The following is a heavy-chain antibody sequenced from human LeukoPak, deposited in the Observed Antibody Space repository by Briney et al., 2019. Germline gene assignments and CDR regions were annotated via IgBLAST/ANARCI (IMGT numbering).Heavy chain of an antibody. J-gene: IGHJ4*02. CDR1: GYSFTGYY. D-gene: IGHD3-3*01. CDR2: INPNSGGT. V-gene: IGHV1-2*02. CDR3: ARASRFLEWLLPTDY. Sequence: ASVKVSCKASGYSFTGYYMHWVRQAPGQGLEWMGWINPNSGGTNYAQKFQGRVTMTRDTSISTAYMELSRLRSDDTAVYYCARASRFLEWLLPTDYWGQGTLVTVSS.